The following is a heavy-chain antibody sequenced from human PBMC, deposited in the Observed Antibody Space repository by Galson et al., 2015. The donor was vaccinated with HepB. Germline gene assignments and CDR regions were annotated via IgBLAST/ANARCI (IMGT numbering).Heavy chain of an antibody. CDR1: GFTFSSYT. Sequence: SLRLSCAASGFTFSSYTMNWVRQAPGKGLEWVAPISSGPTQMLYAESVKGRFPISRDNAKDSLFLQMNSLRAEDKAVYYCARHRYSSGYDAPLDYWGQGTLVSVSS. CDR3: ARHRYSSGYDAPLDY. J-gene: IGHJ4*02. D-gene: IGHD3-10*01. V-gene: IGHV3-21*01. CDR2: ISSGPTQM.